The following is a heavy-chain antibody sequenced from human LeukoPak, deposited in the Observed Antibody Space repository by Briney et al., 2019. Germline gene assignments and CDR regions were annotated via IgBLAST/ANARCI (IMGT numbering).Heavy chain of an antibody. J-gene: IGHJ4*02. D-gene: IGHD6-19*01. V-gene: IGHV4-31*03. CDR1: GGSISSGGYY. CDR3: ARHGRSSGWSSEFAC. Sequence: SETLSLTCTVSGGSISSGGYYWSWIRQHPGKGLEWIGYIYYSGSTYYNPSLKSRVTISVDTSKNQFSLNLSSVTAADTAVYYCARHGRSSGWSSEFACWGQGILLTVSS. CDR2: IYYSGST.